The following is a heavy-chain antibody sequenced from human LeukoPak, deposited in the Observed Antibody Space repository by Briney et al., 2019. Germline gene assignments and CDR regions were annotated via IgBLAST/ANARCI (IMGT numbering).Heavy chain of an antibody. D-gene: IGHD3-22*01. CDR2: IYHSGST. CDR3: ARDAYDTGAFDI. Sequence: SETLSLTCAVSGGSISSGGYSWSWIRQPPGKGLEWIGYIYHSGSTYYNPSLKSRVTISVDRSKNQFSLKLSSVTAADTAEYYCARDAYDTGAFDIWGQGTMVTVSS. CDR1: GGSISSGGYS. J-gene: IGHJ3*02. V-gene: IGHV4-30-2*01.